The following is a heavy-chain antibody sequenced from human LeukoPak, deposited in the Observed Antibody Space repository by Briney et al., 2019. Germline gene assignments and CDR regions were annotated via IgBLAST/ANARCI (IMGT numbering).Heavy chain of an antibody. CDR3: ARDSLRRWPQVVPLCCDL. Sequence: PGGSLRLSCAASGFTVSSNHITWVRQAPGKGLEWVSVIHNVGPTYYADSVKGRFSISRDNSKNTVSLQMNSLRVEDTAVYYCARDSLRRWPQVVPLCCDLWGRGTLVTVSS. D-gene: IGHD2-15*01. V-gene: IGHV3-66*01. CDR1: GFTVSSNH. CDR2: IHNVGPT. J-gene: IGHJ2*01.